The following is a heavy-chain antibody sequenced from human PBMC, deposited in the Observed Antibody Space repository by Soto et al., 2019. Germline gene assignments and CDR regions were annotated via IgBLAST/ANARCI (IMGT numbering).Heavy chain of an antibody. CDR3: ASIEGSGSYYTPYYFVY. D-gene: IGHD3-10*01. J-gene: IGHJ4*02. Sequence: PSETLSLTCTVSGGSISSGGYYWSWIRQHPGKGLEWIGYIYYSGSTYYNPSLKSRVTISVDTSKNQFSLKLSSVTAADTAVYYCASIEGSGSYYTPYYFVYWGQGTLVTVSS. CDR1: GGSISSGGYY. V-gene: IGHV4-31*03. CDR2: IYYSGST.